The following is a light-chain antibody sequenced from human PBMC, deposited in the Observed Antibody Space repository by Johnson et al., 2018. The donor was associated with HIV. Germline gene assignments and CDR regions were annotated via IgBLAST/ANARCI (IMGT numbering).Light chain of an antibody. J-gene: IGLJ1*01. CDR1: SSNIGNNY. CDR3: GTWDNSLSAYYV. CDR2: DNN. V-gene: IGLV1-51*01. Sequence: QSVLTQPPSVSAAPGQKVTISCSGSSSNIGNNYVSWYQQLPGTAPKVLIYDNNKRPSGIPDRFSGSKSGTSATLGITGLQTGDEASYYCGTWDNSLSAYYVLGTGTKVTVL.